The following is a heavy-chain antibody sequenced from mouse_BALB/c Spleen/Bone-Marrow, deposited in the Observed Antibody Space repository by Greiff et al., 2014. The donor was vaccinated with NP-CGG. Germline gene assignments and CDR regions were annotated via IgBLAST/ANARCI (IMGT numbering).Heavy chain of an antibody. J-gene: IGHJ1*01. CDR2: IRNKANGYTT. D-gene: IGHD2-1*01. V-gene: IGHV7-3*02. Sequence: VQLKESGGGLVQPGGSLRPSCATSGFTFTDYYMSWVRQPPGKALEWLGFIRNKANGYTTEYSASVKGRFTISRDNSQSILYLQMNTLRAEDSATYYCAREGVYYGNPYWYFDVWGAGTTVTVSS. CDR1: GFTFTDYY. CDR3: AREGVYYGNPYWYFDV.